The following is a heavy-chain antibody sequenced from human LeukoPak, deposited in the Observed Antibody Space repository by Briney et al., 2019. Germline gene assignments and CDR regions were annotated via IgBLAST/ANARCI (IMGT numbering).Heavy chain of an antibody. CDR1: GFTFSSYW. Sequence: SGGPLRLSCAASGFTFSSYWMSWVRQAPGKGLEWVANIKQDGSEKYYVDSVKGRFTISRDNAKNSLYLQMNSLRAEDTAVYYCSKTATFYDFLSCYYYYFDFWGQGTLVTVSS. CDR3: SKTATFYDFLSCYYYYFDF. J-gene: IGHJ4*02. D-gene: IGHD3-3*01. CDR2: IKQDGSEK. V-gene: IGHV3-7*01.